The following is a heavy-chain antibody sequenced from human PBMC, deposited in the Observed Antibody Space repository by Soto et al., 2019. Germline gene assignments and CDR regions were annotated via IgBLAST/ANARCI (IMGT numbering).Heavy chain of an antibody. Sequence: SVKVSCKASGGTFSSHTISWARQAPGQGQEWMGRITPILGIAKYAQKIQGRVTITADKSTSTAYMELSSLRSEDTAVYYCAREYSSSWYFLYWGR. CDR1: GGTFSSHT. D-gene: IGHD6-13*01. CDR3: AREYSSSWYFLY. V-gene: IGHV1-69*04. J-gene: IGHJ2*01. CDR2: ITPILGIA.